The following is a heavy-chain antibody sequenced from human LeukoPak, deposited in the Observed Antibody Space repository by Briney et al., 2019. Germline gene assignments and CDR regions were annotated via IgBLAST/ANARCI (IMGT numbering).Heavy chain of an antibody. J-gene: IGHJ5*02. CDR2: ISGSGGST. D-gene: IGHD3-22*01. Sequence: GGSLRPSCAASGFTFSSYAMSWVRQAPGKGLEWVSAISGSGGSTYYADSVKGRFTISRDNSKNTLYLQMNGLRAEDTAVYYCAKDQVTMIVVPWFDPWGQGTLVTVSS. V-gene: IGHV3-23*01. CDR1: GFTFSSYA. CDR3: AKDQVTMIVVPWFDP.